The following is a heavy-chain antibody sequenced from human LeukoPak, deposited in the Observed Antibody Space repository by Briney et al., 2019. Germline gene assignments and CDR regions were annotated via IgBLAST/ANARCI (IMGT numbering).Heavy chain of an antibody. Sequence: PSETLSLTCTVSGGSISSYYWSWIRQPPGKGLEWIGYIYYSGSTNYNPSLKSRVTISVDTSKNQFSLKLSSVTAADTAVYYCARGRAGYYGSGSYHMDVWGKGTTVTVSS. CDR3: ARGRAGYYGSGSYHMDV. J-gene: IGHJ6*03. V-gene: IGHV4-59*01. CDR2: IYYSGST. CDR1: GGSISSYY. D-gene: IGHD3-10*01.